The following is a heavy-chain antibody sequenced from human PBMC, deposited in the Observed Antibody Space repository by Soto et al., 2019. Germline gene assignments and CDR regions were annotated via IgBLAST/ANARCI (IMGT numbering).Heavy chain of an antibody. D-gene: IGHD4-17*01. CDR1: GGTFSSYA. V-gene: IGHV1-69*13. CDR3: ASLINGDYVEPLFDY. CDR2: IIPIFGTA. J-gene: IGHJ4*02. Sequence: GASVKVSCKASGGTFSSYAISWVRQAPGQGLEWMGGIIPIFGTANYAQKFQGRVTITADESTSTAYMELSSLRSEDTAVYYCASLINGDYVEPLFDYWGQGTLVTVSS.